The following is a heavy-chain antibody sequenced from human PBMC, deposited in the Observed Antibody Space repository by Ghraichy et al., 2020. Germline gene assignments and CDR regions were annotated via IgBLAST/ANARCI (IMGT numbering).Heavy chain of an antibody. D-gene: IGHD4-23*01. J-gene: IGHJ6*02. CDR1: GFSFSSHS. V-gene: IGHV3-48*02. CDR3: ARGATVVRFFYLNGMGV. Sequence: GGSLRLSCVGSGFSFSSHSMNWVRQSPGKGLEWVSYITTSSRTTSYADSVRGRFTISRANAQNSLYLQMNRLRDEDTAVYYCARGATVVRFFYLNGMGVWGQGTTVTVS. CDR2: ITTSSRTT.